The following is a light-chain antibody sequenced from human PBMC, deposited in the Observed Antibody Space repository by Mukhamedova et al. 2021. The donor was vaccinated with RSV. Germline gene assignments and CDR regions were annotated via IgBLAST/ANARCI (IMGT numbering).Light chain of an antibody. J-gene: IGKJ1*01. V-gene: IGKV3-15*01. CDR3: LQYNYWPWT. CDR1: QRIARN. CDR2: DAS. Sequence: ASQRIARNLAWYQQKPGQSPRLLIHDASTRATGIPARFSGSGSGTEFTLTVSSLQSEDSAVYSCLQYNYWPWTFSQGTRVEI.